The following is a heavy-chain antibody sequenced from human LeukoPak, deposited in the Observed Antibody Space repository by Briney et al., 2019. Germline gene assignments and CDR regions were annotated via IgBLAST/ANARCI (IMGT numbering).Heavy chain of an antibody. V-gene: IGHV1-2*02. D-gene: IGHD3-3*01. J-gene: IGHJ4*02. CDR1: GYTFTGYY. CDR2: INPNSGGT. Sequence: ASVKVSCKASGYTFTGYYMHWVRQAPGQGLEWMGWINPNSGGTNYAQKFQGRVTMTRDTSISTAYMELSRLRSDDTAVYYCASGVITIFGVVTDPLDYRGQGTLVTVSS. CDR3: ASGVITIFGVVTDPLDY.